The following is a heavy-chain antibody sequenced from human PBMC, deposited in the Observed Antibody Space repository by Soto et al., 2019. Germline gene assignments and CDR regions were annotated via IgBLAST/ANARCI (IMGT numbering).Heavy chain of an antibody. CDR3: ARRGVDDAFDI. CDR1: GYTFTSYA. J-gene: IGHJ3*02. V-gene: IGHV1-3*01. CDR2: INAGNGNT. D-gene: IGHD3-10*01. Sequence: ASVNVSCKASGYTFTSYAMHWVRQAPGQRLEWMGWINAGNGNTKYSQKFQGRVTITRDTSASTAYMELSSLRSEDTAVYYCARRGVDDAFDIWGQGTMVTVSS.